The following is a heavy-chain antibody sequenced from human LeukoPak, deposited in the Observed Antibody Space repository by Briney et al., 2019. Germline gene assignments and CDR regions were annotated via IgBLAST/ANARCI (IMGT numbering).Heavy chain of an antibody. CDR1: GFTFSSYA. V-gene: IGHV3-23*01. D-gene: IGHD6-13*01. Sequence: GGSLRLSCAASGFTFSSYAMSWVRQAPGKGLEWVSAISGSGGSTYYAGSVKGRFTISRDNSKNTLYLEMNSLRAEDTAVYYCAKDRYRSSWADLFDYWGQGTLVTVSS. CDR3: AKDRYRSSWADLFDY. CDR2: ISGSGGST. J-gene: IGHJ4*02.